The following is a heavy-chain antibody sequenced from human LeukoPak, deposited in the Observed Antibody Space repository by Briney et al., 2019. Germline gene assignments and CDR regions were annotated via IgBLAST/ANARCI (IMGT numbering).Heavy chain of an antibody. Sequence: GGALRLSCAASGFTFSSYAMSWVRQAPGKGLEWVSAISGSGGSTYYADSVKGRFTISRENSKNTLYLQMNSLRAEDTAVYYCAKDANPRTNYYGMDVWGQGTTVTVSS. CDR3: AKDANPRTNYYGMDV. J-gene: IGHJ6*02. CDR1: GFTFSSYA. V-gene: IGHV3-23*01. CDR2: ISGSGGST. D-gene: IGHD4/OR15-4a*01.